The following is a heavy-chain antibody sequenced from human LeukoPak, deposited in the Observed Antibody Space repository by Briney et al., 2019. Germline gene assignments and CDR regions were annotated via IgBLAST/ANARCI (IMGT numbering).Heavy chain of an antibody. Sequence: TGGSLRLSCAASGFTFSSYAMHWVRQAPGKGLEWVAVISYDGSNKYYADSVKGRFTISRDNSKNTLYLQMNSLRAEDTAVYYCARAYYDFWSGYWNYYYYGMDVWGQGTTVTVSS. D-gene: IGHD3-3*01. CDR2: ISYDGSNK. CDR3: ARAYYDFWSGYWNYYYYGMDV. J-gene: IGHJ6*02. V-gene: IGHV3-30-3*01. CDR1: GFTFSSYA.